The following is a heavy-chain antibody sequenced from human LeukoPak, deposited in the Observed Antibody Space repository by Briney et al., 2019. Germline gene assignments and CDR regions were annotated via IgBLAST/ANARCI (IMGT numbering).Heavy chain of an antibody. CDR2: IRYDGSQN. CDR1: GFTFSSYG. J-gene: IGHJ5*02. CDR3: AIRVS. Sequence: GGSLRLSCVASGFTFSSYGMHWVCQAPGKGLEWVAFIRYDGSQNYNADSVKGRFIISRDNSKNTLYLQMNSLRAEDTAVYYCAIRVSWGQGTLVTVSS. D-gene: IGHD6-13*01. V-gene: IGHV3-30*02.